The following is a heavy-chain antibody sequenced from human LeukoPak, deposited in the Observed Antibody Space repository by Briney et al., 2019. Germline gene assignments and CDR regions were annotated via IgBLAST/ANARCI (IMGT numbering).Heavy chain of an antibody. V-gene: IGHV4-34*01. Sequence: SETLSLTCAVYGGSFSGYYWSWIRQPPGKGLEWIGEINHSGSTNYNPSLKSRVTISVDTSKNQFSLKLSSVTAADTAVYYCARHGRYCSSTSCYKSYYYYYMDVWGKGTTVTVSS. J-gene: IGHJ6*03. CDR3: ARHGRYCSSTSCYKSYYYYYMDV. CDR1: GGSFSGYY. CDR2: INHSGST. D-gene: IGHD2-2*02.